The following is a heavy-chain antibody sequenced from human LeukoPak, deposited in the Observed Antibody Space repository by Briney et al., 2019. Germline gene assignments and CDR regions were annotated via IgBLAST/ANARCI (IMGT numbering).Heavy chain of an antibody. CDR3: ARDEAGYYDAFDI. CDR1: GGSISSSDYS. CDR2: IYHTGDT. V-gene: IGHV4-30-2*01. J-gene: IGHJ3*02. D-gene: IGHD1-26*01. Sequence: SETQSLTCAVSGGSISSSDYSWSWIRQPPGKGLECIGYIYHTGDTSYNPSLRSRITISVDRSKNQFSLRLRSVTAADTAMYYCARDEAGYYDAFDIWGQGTMVTTSS.